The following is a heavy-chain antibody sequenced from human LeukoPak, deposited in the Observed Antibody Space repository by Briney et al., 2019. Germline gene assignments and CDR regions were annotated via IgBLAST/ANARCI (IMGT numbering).Heavy chain of an antibody. CDR3: ARAPRSITGTSGFDP. V-gene: IGHV4-30-2*01. J-gene: IGHJ5*02. D-gene: IGHD1-7*01. CDR2: IYHSGST. CDR1: GGSISSGGYY. Sequence: SQTLSLTCTVSGGSISSGGYYWSCIRQPPGKGLEWIGYIYHSGSTYYNPSLKSRVTISVDRSKNQFSLKLSSVTAADTAVYYCARAPRSITGTSGFDPWGQGTLVTVSS.